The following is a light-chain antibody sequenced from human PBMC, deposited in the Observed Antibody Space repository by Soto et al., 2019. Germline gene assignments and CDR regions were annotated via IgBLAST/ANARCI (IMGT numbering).Light chain of an antibody. V-gene: IGKV1-39*01. CDR3: QKSYSTPIT. Sequence: DIQMPQSPSSLSASIGDRVTITCRASQSISNYLNWYQQKTGPAPKILIYAASTLQTGVPSRFSGSGSGTDLTLTISSLQPEDFATYYCQKSYSTPITCGQGTRRE. J-gene: IGKJ5*01. CDR2: AAS. CDR1: QSISNY.